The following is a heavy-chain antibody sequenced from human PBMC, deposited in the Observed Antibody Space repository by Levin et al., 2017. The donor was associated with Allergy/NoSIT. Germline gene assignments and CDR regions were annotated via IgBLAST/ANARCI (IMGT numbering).Heavy chain of an antibody. J-gene: IGHJ4*02. CDR2: ISWNSDEV. CDR3: AKDPILFGMAPSHFDY. CDR1: GFTFEDYA. D-gene: IGHD1-14*01. V-gene: IGHV3-9*01. Sequence: PGGSLRLSCVGSGFTFEDYAMEWVRQAPGKGLEWVAHISWNSDEVGYADSVKGRFTISRDNAKNSLYLQMNSLTVEDTALYFCAKDPILFGMAPSHFDYGGQGTPVTV.